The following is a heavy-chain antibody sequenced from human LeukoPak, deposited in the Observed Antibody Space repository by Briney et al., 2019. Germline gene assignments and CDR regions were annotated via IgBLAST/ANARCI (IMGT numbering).Heavy chain of an antibody. CDR1: GGSFSGYY. CDR3: ARGRAYGSGSYSI. V-gene: IGHV4-34*01. CDR2: INHSGST. Sequence: SETLSLTCAVYGGSFSGYYWSWIRQPPGKGLEWIGEINHSGSTNYNPSLKSRVTISVDTSKNQFSLKLSSVTAADTAVYYCARGRAYGSGSYSIWGQGTMVTVSS. J-gene: IGHJ3*02. D-gene: IGHD3-10*01.